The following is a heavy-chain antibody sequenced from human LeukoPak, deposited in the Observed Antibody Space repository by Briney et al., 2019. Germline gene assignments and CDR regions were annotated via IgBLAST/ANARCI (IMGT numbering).Heavy chain of an antibody. D-gene: IGHD2-15*01. J-gene: IGHJ6*03. CDR1: GFTFSSYA. V-gene: IGHV3-23*01. CDR2: ISGSGGST. Sequence: GGSLRLSCAAPGFTFSSYAMSWVRQAPGKGLEWVSAISGSGGSTYYADSVKGRFTISRDNSKNTLYLQMNSLRAEDTAVYYCAKSLGYCSGGSCYGLFNYYYYYMDVWGKGTTVTVSS. CDR3: AKSLGYCSGGSCYGLFNYYYYYMDV.